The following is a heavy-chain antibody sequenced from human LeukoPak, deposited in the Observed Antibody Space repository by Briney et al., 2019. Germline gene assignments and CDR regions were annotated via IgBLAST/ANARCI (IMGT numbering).Heavy chain of an antibody. CDR3: AKGHRYCTSGNCNSAIDY. J-gene: IGHJ4*02. CDR1: GFTFSSYA. CDR2: IGGGGGST. Sequence: PGGSLRLSCAVSGFTFSSYAMSWVRQAPGKGLEWVSTIGGGGGSTDYTDSVKGRFTISRDNSKNTLYLQMSSLGAEDTAVYYCAKGHRYCTSGNCNSAIDYWGQGALVTVSS. D-gene: IGHD2-15*01. V-gene: IGHV3-23*01.